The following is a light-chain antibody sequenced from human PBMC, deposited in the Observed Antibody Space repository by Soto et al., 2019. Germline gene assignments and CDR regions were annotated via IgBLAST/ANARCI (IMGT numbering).Light chain of an antibody. CDR1: SSNIGAGYD. CDR2: GNI. Sequence: QSALTQPPSVSGAPGQRVTISCTGSSSNIGAGYDVHWYQQLPGTAPKLLIYGNINRPSGVPDRFSGSKSGTSASLAITGLQAEDEADYYCQSYDSSLSGWVFGGGTKLT. J-gene: IGLJ3*02. CDR3: QSYDSSLSGWV. V-gene: IGLV1-40*01.